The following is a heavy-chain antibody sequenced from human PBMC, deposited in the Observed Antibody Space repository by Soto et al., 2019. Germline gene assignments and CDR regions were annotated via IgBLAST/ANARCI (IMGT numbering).Heavy chain of an antibody. D-gene: IGHD2-15*01. J-gene: IGHJ6*02. V-gene: IGHV3-30-3*01. Sequence: PGGSLRLSCAASGFTFSSYAMSWVRQAPGKGLEWVALIPYDVSNEYYADSVKGRFTISRDNSKNTLYLQMNSLRAEDTGIYYCARGALAAPYYYYGMDVWGQGTTVTVSS. CDR3: ARGALAAPYYYYGMDV. CDR2: IPYDVSNE. CDR1: GFTFSSYA.